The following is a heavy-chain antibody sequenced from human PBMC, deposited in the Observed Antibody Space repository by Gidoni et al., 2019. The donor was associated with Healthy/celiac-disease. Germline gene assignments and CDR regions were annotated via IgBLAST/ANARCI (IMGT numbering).Heavy chain of an antibody. CDR2: ISFDGSNK. V-gene: IGHV3-30*18. Sequence: VQLVESGGGVVQPGRSLRLSCAASGFTFCSYGMHWVRQAPGKGLEWVAVISFDGSNKYYADAVKGRFTISRDNSKNTLYLQMNSLRAEDTAVYYCAKDLSGSYRLGGDYWGQGTLVTVSS. CDR3: AKDLSGSYRLGGDY. J-gene: IGHJ4*02. D-gene: IGHD1-26*01. CDR1: GFTFCSYG.